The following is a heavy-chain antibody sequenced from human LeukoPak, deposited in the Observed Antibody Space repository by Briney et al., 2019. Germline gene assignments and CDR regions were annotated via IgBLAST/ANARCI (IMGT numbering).Heavy chain of an antibody. CDR1: GGSISSYC. CDR3: ATITPPDDSSGYYSDY. D-gene: IGHD3-22*01. J-gene: IGHJ4*02. CDR2: IYYSGST. V-gene: IGHV4-59*01. Sequence: SETLSLTCTVSGGSISSYCWSWIRQPPGKGLEWIGYIYYSGSTNYNPSLKSRVTISVDTSKNQFSLKLSSVTAADTAVYYCATITPPDDSSGYYSDYWGQGTLVTVSS.